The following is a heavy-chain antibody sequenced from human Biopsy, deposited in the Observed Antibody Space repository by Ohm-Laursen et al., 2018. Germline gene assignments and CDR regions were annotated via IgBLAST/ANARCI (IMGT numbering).Heavy chain of an antibody. J-gene: IGHJ3*01. CDR2: ISPSIGGT. CDR1: GYTFTDYF. D-gene: IGHD3-16*01. CDR3: ARDIMNPIGGLVARSDVFDV. Sequence: SSVKVSCKASGYTFTDYFLHWVRQAPGQGPEWMGWISPSIGGTTYAQTFQGRVTMIRDTPTTTGYMELSSLRSDDTAVYYCARDIMNPIGGLVARSDVFDVWGQGTMVTVSS. V-gene: IGHV1-2*02.